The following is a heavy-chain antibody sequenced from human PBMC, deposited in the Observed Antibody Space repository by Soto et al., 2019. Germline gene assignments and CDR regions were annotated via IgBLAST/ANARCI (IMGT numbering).Heavy chain of an antibody. V-gene: IGHV1-18*01. D-gene: IGHD6-13*01. CDR3: AREEYSSSWSYYYYGMDV. CDR1: GYTFTSYG. Sequence: GASVKVSCKASGYTFTSYGISWVRQAPGQGLEWMGWISAYNGNTNYAQKLQGRVTMTTDTSTSTAYMELRSLRSDDTAVYYCAREEYSSSWSYYYYGMDVWGQGTTVTVSS. CDR2: ISAYNGNT. J-gene: IGHJ6*02.